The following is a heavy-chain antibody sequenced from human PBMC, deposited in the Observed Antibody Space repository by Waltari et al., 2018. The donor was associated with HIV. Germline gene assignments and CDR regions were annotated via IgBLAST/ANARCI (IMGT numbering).Heavy chain of an antibody. CDR3: AKEGVWFGESRHFDY. Sequence: EVQLVESGGGLVQPGRSLRLSCAASGFTFDDYAMHWVRQAPGKGLEWVSGISWNSGSIGYADSVKGRFTISRDNAKNSLYLQMNSLRAEDTALYYCAKEGVWFGESRHFDYWGQGTLVTVSS. D-gene: IGHD3-10*01. V-gene: IGHV3-9*01. CDR1: GFTFDDYA. J-gene: IGHJ4*02. CDR2: ISWNSGSI.